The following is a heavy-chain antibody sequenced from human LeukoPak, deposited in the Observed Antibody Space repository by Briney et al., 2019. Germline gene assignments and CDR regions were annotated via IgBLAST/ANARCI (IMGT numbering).Heavy chain of an antibody. CDR1: GFTFSSYN. J-gene: IGHJ4*02. D-gene: IGHD4-17*01. V-gene: IGHV3-21*01. CDR3: TVETGGDYPHFDY. CDR2: ISISSYI. Sequence: GGSLRLSCAASGFTFSSYNMNWVRQAPGKGLEWVSSISISSYICYADSVTGRFTISRDNAKNSLYLQMNSLRAEDTAVYSCTVETGGDYPHFDYWGQGNLVTVSS.